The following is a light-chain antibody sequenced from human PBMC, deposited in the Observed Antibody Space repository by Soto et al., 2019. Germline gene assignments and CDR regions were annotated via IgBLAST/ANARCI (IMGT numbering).Light chain of an antibody. CDR1: SSNIGNNA. CDR2: NDD. CDR3: AAWDDSLNGVV. Sequence: QSVLTQPPSVSEAPRQRVTISCSGSSSNIGNNAVNWYQQFPGEAPKLLIYNDDLLPSGVSDRFSGSKSGTSASLAISGLQSEDEADYYCAAWDDSLNGVVFGGGTKLTVL. V-gene: IGLV1-36*01. J-gene: IGLJ2*01.